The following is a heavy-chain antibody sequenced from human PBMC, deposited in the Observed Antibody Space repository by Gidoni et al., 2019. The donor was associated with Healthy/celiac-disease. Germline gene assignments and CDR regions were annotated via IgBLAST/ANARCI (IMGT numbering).Heavy chain of an antibody. V-gene: IGHV4-59*01. CDR3: ARGVRGWYHYFDY. D-gene: IGHD6-19*01. CDR1: GGSISSYY. J-gene: IGHJ4*02. Sequence: QVQLQESGPGLVKPSETLSLTCTVSGGSISSYYWSWIRQPPGKGLEWIGYIYYSGSTNYNPSLKSRVTISVDTSKNQFSLKLSSVTAADTAVYYCARGVRGWYHYFDYWGQGTLVTVSS. CDR2: IYYSGST.